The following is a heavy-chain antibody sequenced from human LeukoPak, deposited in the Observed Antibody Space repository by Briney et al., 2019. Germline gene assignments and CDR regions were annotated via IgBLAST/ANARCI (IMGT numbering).Heavy chain of an antibody. J-gene: IGHJ2*01. Sequence: GASVKVSCKTSGYAFTGYYIHWVRQAPGQGLEWMGWINPKSRTTKFAQKFQGRVTMTRDTPIRTAYIELSSLRSDDTAVYYCARDREDTRGSPGYFDLWGRGTLVTVSS. CDR3: ARDREDTRGSPGYFDL. D-gene: IGHD2-2*01. CDR1: GYAFTGYY. V-gene: IGHV1-2*02. CDR2: INPKSRTT.